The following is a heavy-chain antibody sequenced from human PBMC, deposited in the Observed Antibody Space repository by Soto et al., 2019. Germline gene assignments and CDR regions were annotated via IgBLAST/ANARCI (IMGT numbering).Heavy chain of an antibody. V-gene: IGHV1-69*13. Sequence: SVKVSCKASGGTFSSYAISWVRQAPGQGLEWKGGIIPIFGTANYAQKFKGRVTITADESTSTANMELSSLRSEDTAVYYCASRVVVITPTYGMDVWGQGTTVTVSS. CDR3: ASRVVVITPTYGMDV. J-gene: IGHJ6*02. CDR2: IIPIFGTA. D-gene: IGHD3-22*01. CDR1: GGTFSSYA.